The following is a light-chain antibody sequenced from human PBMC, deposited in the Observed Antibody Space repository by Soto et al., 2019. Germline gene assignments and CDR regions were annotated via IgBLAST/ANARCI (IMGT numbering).Light chain of an antibody. V-gene: IGKV3-20*01. CDR3: HQYSSSRRT. J-gene: IGKJ1*01. CDR2: GAS. CDR1: QSVSSTF. Sequence: EIVLTQSPGTQSLSPGDRVTLSCRASQSVSSTFLAWYQQKPGQAPRLLIYGASNRAAGIPDRFSGSGSGTDFTLTISRLEPEDFAVYYCHQYSSSRRTFGQGTKVDIK.